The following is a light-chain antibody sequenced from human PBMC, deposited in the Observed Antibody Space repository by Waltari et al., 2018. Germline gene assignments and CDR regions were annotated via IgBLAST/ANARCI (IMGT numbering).Light chain of an antibody. CDR3: QQSYSTPLT. CDR2: AAS. CDR1: QSISSY. V-gene: IGKV1-39*01. Sequence: DIQMTQSPSSLSASVGDRVTITCRASQSISSYLNWYQQKPGKAPKLLIYAASSLQSVVPSRFSGSGSGTDFTLTISSLQPEDFATYYCQQSYSTPLTFGGGTKAEIK. J-gene: IGKJ4*01.